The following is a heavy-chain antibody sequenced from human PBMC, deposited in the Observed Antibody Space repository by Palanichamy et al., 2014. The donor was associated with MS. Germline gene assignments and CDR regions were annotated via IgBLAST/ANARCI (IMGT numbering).Heavy chain of an antibody. CDR1: ILTHHQWAWV. CDR2: IYWDNDK. V-gene: IGHV2-5*05. D-gene: IGHD6-6*01. J-gene: IGHJ5*02. Sequence: ITFEEVWSYTSETLTVPHPDLHLLWILTHHQWAWVWAGSVQPPTRALEWLAVIYWDNDKRYDPSLRNRLTITKDTSNNQVVLTIDNVDPVDTATYYCAHRRQFSSDWNSAYFDPWGQGILVTVSS. CDR3: AHRRQFSSDWNSAYFDP.